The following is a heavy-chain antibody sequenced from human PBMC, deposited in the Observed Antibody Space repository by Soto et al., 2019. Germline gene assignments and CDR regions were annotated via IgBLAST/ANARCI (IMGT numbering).Heavy chain of an antibody. V-gene: IGHV1-8*01. CDR3: AREDLYYYYYYMDF. J-gene: IGHJ6*03. Sequence: ASVKVSCKASGYTFTSYDINWVRQATGQGLEWMGWMNPNSGNTGYAQKFQGRVTMTRNTSISTAYMELSSLRSEDTAVYYCAREDLYYYYYYMDFWGKGTTVTVSS. CDR1: GYTFTSYD. CDR2: MNPNSGNT. D-gene: IGHD2-15*01.